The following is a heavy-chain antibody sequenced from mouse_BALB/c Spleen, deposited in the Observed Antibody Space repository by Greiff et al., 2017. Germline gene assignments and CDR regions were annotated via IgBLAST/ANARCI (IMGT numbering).Heavy chain of an antibody. D-gene: IGHD2-4*01. CDR3: ARMITTGGFAY. J-gene: IGHJ3*01. CDR2: IYPGDGDT. V-gene: IGHV1-87*01. Sequence: VQLVESGAELARPGASVKLSCKASGYTFTSYWMQWVKQRPGQGLEWIGAIYPGDGDTRYTQKFKGKATLTADKSSSTAYMQLSSLASEDSAVYYCARMITTGGFAYWGQGTLVTVSA. CDR1: GYTFTSYW.